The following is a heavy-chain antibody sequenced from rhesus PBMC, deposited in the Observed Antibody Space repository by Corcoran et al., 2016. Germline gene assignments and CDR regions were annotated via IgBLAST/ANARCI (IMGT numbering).Heavy chain of an antibody. V-gene: IGHV4-80*01. D-gene: IGHD1-44*01. Sequence: QVQLQESGPGLVKSSETLSLTCAVSGASISSYSWGWIRQPPGKGLEWIGEINGNSGITDYNATLKSRVTISKAASKNQFSLKLTSVTAADTAVYFCIRPPNFKLADYWGQGVLVTVSS. CDR1: GASISSYS. CDR3: IRPPNFKLADY. J-gene: IGHJ4*01. CDR2: INGNSGIT.